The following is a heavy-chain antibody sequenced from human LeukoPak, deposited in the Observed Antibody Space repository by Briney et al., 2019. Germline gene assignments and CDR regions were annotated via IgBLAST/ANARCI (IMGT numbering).Heavy chain of an antibody. CDR1: VGSISSGNYY. V-gene: IGHV4-61*09. J-gene: IGHJ4*02. Sequence: SETLSLTCTVSVGSISSGNYYYSWIRQSAGKGMEWIGNIYMSGSTRYNPSLMSRVAMSVDTSKNQFSLKISSATAADTAVYYCARGRAVVVAATDYWGQGTLVTVSS. CDR3: ARGRAVVVAATDY. D-gene: IGHD2-15*01. CDR2: IYMSGST.